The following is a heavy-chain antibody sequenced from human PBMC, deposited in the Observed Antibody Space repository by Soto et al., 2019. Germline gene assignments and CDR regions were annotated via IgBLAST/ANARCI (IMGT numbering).Heavy chain of an antibody. V-gene: IGHV4-31*03. Sequence: TLSLACTVSVGSVSSRGYYWSWILQRPGKGLEWIGYIYYSGSTYYNPSLKSRVTISVDTSKNQFSLKLSSVTAADTAVYYCAIGYCSGGSCYRYFQHWGQGTLVTVSS. CDR2: IYYSGST. J-gene: IGHJ1*01. CDR3: AIGYCSGGSCYRYFQH. D-gene: IGHD2-15*01. CDR1: VGSVSSRGYY.